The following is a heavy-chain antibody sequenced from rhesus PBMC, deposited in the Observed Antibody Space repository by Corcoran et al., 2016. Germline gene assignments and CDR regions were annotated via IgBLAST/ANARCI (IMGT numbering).Heavy chain of an antibody. Sequence: QVQLQESGPGLVKPSETLSLPCAVSGYSISSGYGWGWLRPPPGKGLEWIGQIYGGSGSTYYNPSLKSRVTVSKDTSNNQFSLNLSSVTAADTAVYYCARVDLNWYFDLWGPGTPITISS. CDR3: ARVDLNWYFDL. J-gene: IGHJ2*01. CDR1: GYSISSGYG. D-gene: IGHD5-12*01. V-gene: IGHV4-127*01. CDR2: IYGGSGST.